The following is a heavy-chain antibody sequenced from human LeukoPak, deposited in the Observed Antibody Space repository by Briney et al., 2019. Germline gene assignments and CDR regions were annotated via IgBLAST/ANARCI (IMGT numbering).Heavy chain of an antibody. J-gene: IGHJ6*02. CDR3: AREVLGTEQQLESYYYGMDV. V-gene: IGHV1-69*04. D-gene: IGHD6-13*01. Sequence: SVKVSCTASGGTFSSYNISWVRQAPGQGLEWMGRIIPILGIANYAQKFQGRVTITADKSTNKPYMELSSLRSEDTAVYYCAREVLGTEQQLESYYYGMDVWGQGTTVTVSS. CDR2: IIPILGIA. CDR1: GGTFSSYN.